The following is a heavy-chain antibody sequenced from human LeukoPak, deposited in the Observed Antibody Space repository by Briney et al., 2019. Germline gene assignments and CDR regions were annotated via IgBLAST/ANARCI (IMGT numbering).Heavy chain of an antibody. Sequence: SETLSLTCTVSGGSISSYYWSWIRQPAGKGLEWIGRIYTSGSTNYNPSLKSRVTMSVDTSKNQFSLKLSSVTAADTAVYYCARAPRITIFGVVIPSYYMDVWGKGTTVTVSS. CDR2: IYTSGST. CDR1: GGSISSYY. J-gene: IGHJ6*03. CDR3: ARAPRITIFGVVIPSYYMDV. V-gene: IGHV4-4*07. D-gene: IGHD3-3*01.